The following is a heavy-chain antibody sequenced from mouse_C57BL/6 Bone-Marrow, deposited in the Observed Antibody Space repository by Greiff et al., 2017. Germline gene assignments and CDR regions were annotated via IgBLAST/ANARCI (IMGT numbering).Heavy chain of an antibody. D-gene: IGHD5-1*01. CDR2: IDPSDSYT. CDR3: ARESNYAMDY. V-gene: IGHV1-69*01. Sequence: QVQLQQPGAELVMPGASVKLSCKASGYTFTSYWMHWVKQRPGQGLEWIGEIDPSDSYTNYNQKFKGKSTLTVDKSSSHAYMQLSRLTSEDSAVYYCARESNYAMDYWGQGTSVTVSS. CDR1: GYTFTSYW. J-gene: IGHJ4*01.